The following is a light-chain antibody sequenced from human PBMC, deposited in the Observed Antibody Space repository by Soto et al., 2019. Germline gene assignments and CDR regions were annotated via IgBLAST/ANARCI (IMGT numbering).Light chain of an antibody. CDR2: DVS. CDR1: SSDVGGYNY. CDR3: CSYAGSYSYV. V-gene: IGLV2-11*01. Sequence: QAVVTQPRSVSGSPGQSVTISCTGTSSDVGGYNYVSWYQQHPGKAPKLMIYDVSKRPSGVPDRFSGSKSGNTASLTISGLQAEDEADYYCCSYAGSYSYVFGTGTK. J-gene: IGLJ1*01.